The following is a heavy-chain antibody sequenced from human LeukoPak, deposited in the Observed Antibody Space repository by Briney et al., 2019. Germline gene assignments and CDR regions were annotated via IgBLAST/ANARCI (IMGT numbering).Heavy chain of an antibody. Sequence: PGGSLRLSCAASGLSFSSHWMTWVRQAPGKGLEWVANINQDGGRENYVASVKGRFSISGDNAKNSLFLQMHSLRVEDTAVYYGATTFPYCSDGTCALGGQGALVTVSS. CDR3: ATTFPYCSDGTCAL. V-gene: IGHV3-7*01. CDR2: INQDGGRE. J-gene: IGHJ4*02. D-gene: IGHD2-15*01. CDR1: GLSFSSHW.